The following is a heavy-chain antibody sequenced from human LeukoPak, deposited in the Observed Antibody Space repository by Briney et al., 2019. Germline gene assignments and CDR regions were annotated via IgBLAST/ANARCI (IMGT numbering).Heavy chain of an antibody. J-gene: IGHJ6*02. Sequence: GASVKVSCKTSGGTFSSSAITWVRQAPGQGLEWMGRIIPVLNITTYAQKFQGSVTITADTSTSTVYMELSSLRSEETAVYYCARDQGLTAPPPYGLDVWGQGTTVIVCS. CDR1: GGTFSSSA. D-gene: IGHD5-18*01. CDR2: IIPVLNIT. V-gene: IGHV1-69*04. CDR3: ARDQGLTAPPPYGLDV.